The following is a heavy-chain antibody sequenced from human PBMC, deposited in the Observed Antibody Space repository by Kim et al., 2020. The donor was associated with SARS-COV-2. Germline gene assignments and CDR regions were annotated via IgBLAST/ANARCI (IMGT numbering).Heavy chain of an antibody. D-gene: IGHD6-13*01. V-gene: IGHV3-66*01. J-gene: IGHJ4*02. CDR3: ARESGSSWSYYFDY. CDR2: IYSGGST. CDR1: GFTVSSNS. Sequence: GGSLRLSCAVSGFTVSSNSMTWVRQAPGKGLDWVSVIYSGGSTYYADSVKDRFTISRDNSKNTLYLQMNSLRAEDTAIYYCARESGSSWSYYFDYWGQGT.